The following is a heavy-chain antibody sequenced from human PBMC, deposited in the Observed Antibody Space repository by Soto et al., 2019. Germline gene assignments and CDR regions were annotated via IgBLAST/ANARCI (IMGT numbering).Heavy chain of an antibody. Sequence: ASVKVSCKASGYTFTGYYMHWVRQAPGQGLEWMGWINPNSGGTNYAQKFQGWVTMTGDTSISTAYMELSRLRSDDTAVYYCARGASLVRGGAYYYYGMDVWGQGTTVTVSS. D-gene: IGHD3-10*01. CDR3: ARGASLVRGGAYYYYGMDV. CDR1: GYTFTGYY. V-gene: IGHV1-2*04. J-gene: IGHJ6*02. CDR2: INPNSGGT.